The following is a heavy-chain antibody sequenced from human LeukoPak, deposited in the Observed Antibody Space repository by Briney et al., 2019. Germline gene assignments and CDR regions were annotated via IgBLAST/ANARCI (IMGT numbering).Heavy chain of an antibody. V-gene: IGHV4-39*07. J-gene: IGHJ5*02. CDR2: IYYSGST. CDR1: GGSISSSTYC. D-gene: IGHD6-19*01. Sequence: SETLSLTCTVSGGSISSSTYCWGWIRQPPGKGLEWIGSIYYSGSTYYNPSLKSRVTISVDTSKNQFSLKLSSVTAADTAVYYCARALLGYIAVAGTGLSPSNWFDPCGQGTLVTVSS. CDR3: ARALLGYIAVAGTGLSPSNWFDP.